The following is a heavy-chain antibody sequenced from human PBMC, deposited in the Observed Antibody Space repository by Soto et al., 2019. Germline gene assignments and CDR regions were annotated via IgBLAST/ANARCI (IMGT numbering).Heavy chain of an antibody. V-gene: IGHV4-59*01. CDR2: IYYSGST. J-gene: IGHJ5*02. Sequence: ASETLSLTCTVSGGSISSYYWSWIRQPPGKGLEWIGYIYYSGSTNYNPSLKSRVTISVDTSKNQFSLKLSSVTAADTAVYYCARALRYSSSSLRFDPWGQGTLVTVA. CDR3: ARALRYSSSSLRFDP. D-gene: IGHD6-6*01. CDR1: GGSISSYY.